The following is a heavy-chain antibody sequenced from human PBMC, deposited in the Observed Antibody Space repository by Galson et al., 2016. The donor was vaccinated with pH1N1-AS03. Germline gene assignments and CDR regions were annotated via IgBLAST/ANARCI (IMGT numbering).Heavy chain of an antibody. J-gene: IGHJ6*02. D-gene: IGHD2-15*01. CDR3: ARQNQGGCGGGSRCHSAYYFGIDV. CDR2: FDPSDSQT. CDR1: GYSFTKYW. Sequence: QSGAEVKKPGESLRISCQGSGYSFTKYWITWVRQLPGKGLERMGRFDPSDSQTNYKSSFQGHVTMSVDKSISTAYLQWGSLKASDTAIYYCARQNQGGCGGGSRCHSAYYFGIDVWGQGTAVTVSS. V-gene: IGHV5-10-1*01.